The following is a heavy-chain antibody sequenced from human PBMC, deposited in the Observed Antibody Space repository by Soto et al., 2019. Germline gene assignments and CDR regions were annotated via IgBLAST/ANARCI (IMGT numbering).Heavy chain of an antibody. CDR3: ARDLPYYNWNLNEDSYYGMDV. CDR1: GGSISSYY. D-gene: IGHD1-7*01. V-gene: IGHV4-59*01. Sequence: PSETLSLTCTVSGGSISSYYWSWIRQPPGKGLEWIGYIYYSGSTNYNPSLKSRVTISVDTSKNQFSLKLSSVTAADTAVYYCARDLPYYNWNLNEDSYYGMDVWGQGTTVTVSS. J-gene: IGHJ6*02. CDR2: IYYSGST.